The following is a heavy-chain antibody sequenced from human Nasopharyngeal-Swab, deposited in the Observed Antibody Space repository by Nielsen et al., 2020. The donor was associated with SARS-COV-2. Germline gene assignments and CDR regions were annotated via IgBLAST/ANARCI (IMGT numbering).Heavy chain of an antibody. CDR2: IYYSGST. V-gene: IGHV4-61*01. CDR3: ARVVAGTLDY. J-gene: IGHJ4*02. Sequence: SETLSLTCTVSGGSVSSGSYYWSWIRQPPGKGLEWIGYIYYSGSTYYNPSLKSRVTISVDTSKNQFSLKLSSVTAADTAVYYCARVVAGTLDYWGQGTLVTVSS. CDR1: GGSVSSGSYY. D-gene: IGHD6-19*01.